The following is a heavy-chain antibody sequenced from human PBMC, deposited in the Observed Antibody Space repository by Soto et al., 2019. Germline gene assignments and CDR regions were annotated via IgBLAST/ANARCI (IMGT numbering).Heavy chain of an antibody. V-gene: IGHV3-15*01. CDR3: YTEHTLFMAH. Sequence: EAQLVGSGGGLVTPGESLRLSCVASGFTFSNAWMSWVRQVPRKGLEWIGRITSKSAGATTAYAAPVTGRFTVSRDDLKNTLYLQVNSLKTEDTGIYYCYTEHTLFMAHWGQGTLVTVSS. CDR1: GFTFSNAW. J-gene: IGHJ4*02. CDR2: ITSKSAGATT.